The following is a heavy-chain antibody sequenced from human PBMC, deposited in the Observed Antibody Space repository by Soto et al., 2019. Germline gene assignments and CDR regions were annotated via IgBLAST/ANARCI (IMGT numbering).Heavy chain of an antibody. J-gene: IGHJ4*02. D-gene: IGHD2-15*01. CDR3: ARDARSICSGGSCYPGGYFDY. CDR1: GFTFSSYG. V-gene: IGHV3-33*01. CDR2: IWYDGSNK. Sequence: QVQLVESGGGVVQPGRSLRLSCAASGFTFSSYGMHWVRQAPGKELEWVAVIWYDGSNKYYADSVKGRFTISRDNSKNTLYPQMNSLRAEDTAVYYCARDARSICSGGSCYPGGYFDYWGQGTLVTVSS.